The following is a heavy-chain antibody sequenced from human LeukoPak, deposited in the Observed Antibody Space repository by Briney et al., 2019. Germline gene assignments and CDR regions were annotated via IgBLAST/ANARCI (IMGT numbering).Heavy chain of an antibody. CDR2: IRYDGSNK. CDR1: GFTFSSYG. V-gene: IGHV3-30*02. J-gene: IGHJ4*02. Sequence: QPGGSLRLSCAASGFTFSSYGMHWVRQAPGKGLEWVAFIRYDGSNKYYADSVKGRFTISRDNSKNTLYLQMNTLRAEDTAVYYCAKGVRYLDWWILDYWGQGTLVPVSS. CDR3: AKGVRYLDWWILDY. D-gene: IGHD3-9*01.